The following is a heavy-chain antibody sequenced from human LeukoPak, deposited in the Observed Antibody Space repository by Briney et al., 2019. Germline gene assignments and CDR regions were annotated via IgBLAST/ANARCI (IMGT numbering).Heavy chain of an antibody. CDR1: GYTFTSYD. CDR2: MNPNSGNT. Sequence: ASVKVSCKASGYTFTSYDFNCVRQATGQGLEWMGWMNPNSGNTGYAQKFQGRVTMARNTSISTAYMELSSLRSEDTAVYYCARIETSHYDFWSGSYYWGQGTLVTVSS. CDR3: ARIETSHYDFWSGSYY. D-gene: IGHD3-3*01. J-gene: IGHJ4*02. V-gene: IGHV1-8*01.